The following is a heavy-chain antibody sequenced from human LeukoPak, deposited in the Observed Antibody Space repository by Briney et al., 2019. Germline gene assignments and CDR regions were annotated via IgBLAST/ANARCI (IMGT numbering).Heavy chain of an antibody. CDR1: GGSISSSSYF. V-gene: IGHV4-39*07. CDR3: ARVFPYNSSFDY. D-gene: IGHD6-6*01. Sequence: SETLSLTCSVSGGSISSSSYFWGWIRQPPEKGLEWIGSIYYSGTTYYNPSLKSRVTISVDTSKNQFSLKLSSVTAADTAVYYCARVFPYNSSFDYWGQGTLVTVSS. CDR2: IYYSGTT. J-gene: IGHJ4*02.